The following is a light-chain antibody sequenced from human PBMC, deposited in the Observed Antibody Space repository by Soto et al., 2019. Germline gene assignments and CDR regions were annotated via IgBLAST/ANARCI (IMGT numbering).Light chain of an antibody. CDR3: SSFRISSTSYV. CDR2: DVS. Sequence: QSVLTQPASVSGSPGQSITISCTGTSSDIGDSNYVSWYQQHPGKAPKLVIYDVSNRPSGVSNRFSGSKSANTASLTISGLQAEDEADYYCSSFRISSTSYVFGTGTKVTVL. J-gene: IGLJ1*01. V-gene: IGLV2-14*03. CDR1: SSDIGDSNY.